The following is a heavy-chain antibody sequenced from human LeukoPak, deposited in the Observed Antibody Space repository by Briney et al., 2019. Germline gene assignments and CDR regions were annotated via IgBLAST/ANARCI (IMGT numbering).Heavy chain of an antibody. J-gene: IGHJ4*02. CDR1: GFTFSSYW. CDR3: AKGFFYRGSGSDY. Sequence: PGGSLRLSCAASGFTFSSYWMSWVRQAPGKGLEWVAFIRYDGSNKYYADSVKGRFTISRDNSKNTLYLQMNSLRAEDTAVYYCAKGFFYRGSGSDYWGQGALVTVSS. D-gene: IGHD2/OR15-2a*01. V-gene: IGHV3-30*02. CDR2: IRYDGSNK.